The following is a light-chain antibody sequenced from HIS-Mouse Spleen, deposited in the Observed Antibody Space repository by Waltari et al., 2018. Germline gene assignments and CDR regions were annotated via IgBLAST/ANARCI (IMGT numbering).Light chain of an antibody. CDR3: CSYAGSSTYWV. Sequence: QSALTQPASVSGSPGQSITISCTGTSSDVGSYNLVSWYQQHPGKAPNHMIYEGSKRPSGVSNRFSGSKSGSTATLTISGLQAEDEADYYCCSYAGSSTYWVFGGGTKLTVL. CDR2: EGS. V-gene: IGLV2-23*01. J-gene: IGLJ3*02. CDR1: SSDVGSYNL.